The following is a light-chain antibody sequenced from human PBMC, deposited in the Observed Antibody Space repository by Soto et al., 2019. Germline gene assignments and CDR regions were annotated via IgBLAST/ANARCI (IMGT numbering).Light chain of an antibody. Sequence: EIVMTQSPATLSLSPGERATLSCRASESVSTNLAWYQQKAGQAPRLHIYGASTRATGIPARFSGSGSGTEFTLTISSLQSEDFAVYYCQQYSIWRTFGQGTKVDIK. CDR1: ESVSTN. CDR3: QQYSIWRT. J-gene: IGKJ1*01. CDR2: GAS. V-gene: IGKV3-15*01.